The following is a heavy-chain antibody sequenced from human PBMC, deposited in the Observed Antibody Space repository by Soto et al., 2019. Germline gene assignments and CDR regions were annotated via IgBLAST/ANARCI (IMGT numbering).Heavy chain of an antibody. D-gene: IGHD6-6*01. CDR1: GGTFSSYA. J-gene: IGHJ6*02. V-gene: IGHV1-69*01. Sequence: QVQLVQSGAEVKKPGSSVKVSCKASGGTFSSYAISWVRQAPGQGLEWMGGIIPIFGTANYAQKFQGRVTITADESTSTAYMELSSLRSEDTAVYYCARGRSRQLVPHYYYCYGMDVWGQGTTVTVSS. CDR3: ARGRSRQLVPHYYYCYGMDV. CDR2: IIPIFGTA.